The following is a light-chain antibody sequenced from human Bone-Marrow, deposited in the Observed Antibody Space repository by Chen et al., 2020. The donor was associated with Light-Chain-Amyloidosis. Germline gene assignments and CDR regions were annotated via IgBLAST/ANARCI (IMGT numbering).Light chain of an antibody. Sequence: NFILTQDHSVSESPGKTVTISCTRSSGDSATNYVQWYQQRPGSAPTTVIYENDLRPSGVPDRFSGCIDTSSNSASLTISGLETEDEADYYCQAYATNTWIFGGGTHLTVL. CDR3: QAYATNTWI. CDR1: SGDSATNY. J-gene: IGLJ3*02. V-gene: IGLV6-57*03. CDR2: END.